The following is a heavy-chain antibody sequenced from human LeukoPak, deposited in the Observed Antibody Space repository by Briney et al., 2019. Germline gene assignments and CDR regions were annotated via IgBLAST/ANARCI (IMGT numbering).Heavy chain of an antibody. D-gene: IGHD1-1*01. CDR2: IDQDGSEE. V-gene: IGHV3-7*01. CDR1: GFTFSDSW. J-gene: IGHJ4*02. Sequence: GGSLRLSCAASGFTFSDSWMTWVRQAPGKGREWVANIDQDGSEEYYVDSVKGRFTISRDNAKNSVYLQMNSLRAEDTAVYYCVRDRWTDYWGQGTLVTVSS. CDR3: VRDRWTDY.